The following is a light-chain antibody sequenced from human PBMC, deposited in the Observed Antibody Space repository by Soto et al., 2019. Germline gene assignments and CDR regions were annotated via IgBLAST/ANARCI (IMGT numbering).Light chain of an antibody. J-gene: IGLJ2*01. CDR3: SSSTSSDTLL. V-gene: IGLV2-14*01. CDR1: SSDVGGYNY. CDR2: EVS. Sequence: QSVLTQPASVSGSPGQSITISCTGTSSDVGGYNYVSWYQQHPGKAPKLMIYEVSNRPSGVSNRFSGSKSGNTASLTISGLHAEDEADYYCSSSTSSDTLLFGGGTKLTVL.